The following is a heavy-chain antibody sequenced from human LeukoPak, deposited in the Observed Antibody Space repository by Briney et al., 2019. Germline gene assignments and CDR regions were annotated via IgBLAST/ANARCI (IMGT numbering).Heavy chain of an antibody. CDR1: GFSFSSFW. Sequence: GGSLRLSCAASGFSFSSFWMHWVRQVPGKGLVWVSGINSDGTTTVYADSVNGRFTISRDNAKNTVSLQMSSLRAADTALYYCARGGYGAHMGWGQGTLVTVSS. CDR2: INSDGTTT. CDR3: ARGGYGAHMG. J-gene: IGHJ4*02. D-gene: IGHD4-17*01. V-gene: IGHV3-74*01.